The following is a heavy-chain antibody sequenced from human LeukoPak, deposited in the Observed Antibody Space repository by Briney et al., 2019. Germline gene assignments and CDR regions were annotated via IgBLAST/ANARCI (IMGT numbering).Heavy chain of an antibody. CDR3: ARDPGLYYFDY. CDR2: IYYSGST. J-gene: IGHJ4*02. CDR1: GGSISSGDYY. V-gene: IGHV4-30-4*01. Sequence: SQTLSLTCTVSGGSISSGDYYWRWIRQPPGKGLEWIGYIYYSGSTYYNPSLKSRVTVSVDTSKNQLSLKLSSVTAADTAVYYCARDPGLYYFDYWGQGTLVTVSS.